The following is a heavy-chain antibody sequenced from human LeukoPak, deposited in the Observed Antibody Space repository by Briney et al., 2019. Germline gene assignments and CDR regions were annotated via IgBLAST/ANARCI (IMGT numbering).Heavy chain of an antibody. V-gene: IGHV3-23*01. CDR3: AKVGSSGSYYTGIDY. Sequence: GGSLRLSCAASGFSFSSYAMSWVRQAPGKGLEWVSAISGSGGSTYYADSVKGRFTISRDNSKNTLYLQMNSLRAEDTAVYYCAKVGSSGSYYTGIDYWCQGTLVTVSS. CDR2: ISGSGGST. J-gene: IGHJ4*02. CDR1: GFSFSSYA. D-gene: IGHD1-26*01.